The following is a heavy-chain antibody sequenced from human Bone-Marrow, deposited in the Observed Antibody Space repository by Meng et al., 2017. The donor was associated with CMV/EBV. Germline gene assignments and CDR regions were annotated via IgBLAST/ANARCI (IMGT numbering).Heavy chain of an antibody. V-gene: IGHV3-9*01. D-gene: IGHD2-2*01. Sequence: SLKISCAASGFTLDDFAMHWVRQAPGKGLEWVSGISWIRGTTDYADSVKGRFTISGDSAKNSLYLQMNSLRAEDTAVYYCARDADIVVVPAYFDYWGQGTLVTVSS. CDR2: ISWIRGTT. J-gene: IGHJ4*02. CDR3: ARDADIVVVPAYFDY. CDR1: GFTLDDFA.